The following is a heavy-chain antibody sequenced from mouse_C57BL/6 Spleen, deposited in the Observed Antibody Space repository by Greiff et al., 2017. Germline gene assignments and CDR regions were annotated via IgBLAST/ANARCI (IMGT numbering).Heavy chain of an antibody. Sequence: EVQVVESGGGLVKPGGSLKLSCAASGFTFSSYAMSWVRQTPEKRLEWVATISDGGSYTYYPDNVKGRFTISRDNAKNNLYLQMSHLKSADTAMYYCARAELGRGYFDYWGQGTTLTVSS. D-gene: IGHD4-1*01. CDR2: ISDGGSYT. J-gene: IGHJ2*01. V-gene: IGHV5-4*01. CDR3: ARAELGRGYFDY. CDR1: GFTFSSYA.